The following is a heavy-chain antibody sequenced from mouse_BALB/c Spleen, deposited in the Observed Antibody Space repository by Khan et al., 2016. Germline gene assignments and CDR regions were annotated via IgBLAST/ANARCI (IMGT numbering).Heavy chain of an antibody. J-gene: IGHJ4*01. CDR2: INPGSNYT. V-gene: IGHV1-7*01. Sequence: QVQLQQSGAELAKPGASVKMSCKASGYTFTRFWMHWVKQRPGQGLEWIGYINPGSNYTDYNQNFKDKATLTADKSSSTAYMQLSSLTSEDSAVYSFASWGYSNYHYQAMDYWGQGTSVTVSS. CDR3: ASWGYSNYHYQAMDY. D-gene: IGHD2-5*01. CDR1: GYTFTRFW.